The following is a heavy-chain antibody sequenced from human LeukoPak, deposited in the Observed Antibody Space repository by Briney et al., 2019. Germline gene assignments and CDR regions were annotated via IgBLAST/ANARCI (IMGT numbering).Heavy chain of an antibody. J-gene: IGHJ4*02. CDR3: ATFNIAVDPFDY. D-gene: IGHD6-19*01. Sequence: SETLSLTCIVSGGSISSYYWSWIRQPPGKGLEWIGHIFYTGSSNYNPSLKSRVTISVDRSKNQFPLKLSSVTAADTAVYYCATFNIAVDPFDYWGQGTLVTVSS. V-gene: IGHV4-59*12. CDR2: IFYTGSS. CDR1: GGSISSYY.